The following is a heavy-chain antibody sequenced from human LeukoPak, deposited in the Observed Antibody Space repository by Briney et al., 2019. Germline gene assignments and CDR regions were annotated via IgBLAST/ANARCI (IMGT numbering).Heavy chain of an antibody. J-gene: IGHJ6*03. D-gene: IGHD3-3*01. CDR3: ARAVYDFWSGHRDYYYYMDV. CDR2: ISSSGSTI. Sequence: PGGSLRLSCAASGFTFSDYYMSWLRQAPGKGLEWVSYISSSGSTIYYADSVKGRFTISRDNAKNSLYLQMNSLRAEDTAVYYCARAVYDFWSGHRDYYYYMDVWGKGTTVTVSS. V-gene: IGHV3-11*01. CDR1: GFTFSDYY.